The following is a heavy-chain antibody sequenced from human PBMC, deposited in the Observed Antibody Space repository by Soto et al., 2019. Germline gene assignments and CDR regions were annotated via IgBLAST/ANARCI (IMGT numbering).Heavy chain of an antibody. CDR2: INHSGNT. Sequence: SETLSLTCAVYGGSFSGYYWSWIRQPPGKGLEWIGEINHSGNTNYNPSLKSRVTISVDTSKNQFSLKLSSVTAADTAVYYCASYNYDGTGSYYYYFCMDVCGQGTT. V-gene: IGHV4-34*01. J-gene: IGHJ6*01. CDR1: GGSFSGYY. CDR3: ASYNYDGTGSYYYYFCMDV. D-gene: IGHD3-22*01.